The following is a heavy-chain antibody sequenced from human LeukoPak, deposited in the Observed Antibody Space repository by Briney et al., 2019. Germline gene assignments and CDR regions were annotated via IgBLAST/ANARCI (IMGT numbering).Heavy chain of an antibody. J-gene: IGHJ2*01. CDR2: IYHSGYT. V-gene: IGHV4-31*03. CDR1: GGSISSGDYY. CDR3: VRGRYDSSGYNYWYFDL. D-gene: IGHD3-22*01. Sequence: SETLSLTCTVSGGSISSGDYYWTWIRQHPGKGLEWIGYIYHSGYTYYNPSLKSRVTMSLDTSKNKFSLKLSSATAADTAVYYCVRGRYDSSGYNYWYFDLWGRGTLVTVSS.